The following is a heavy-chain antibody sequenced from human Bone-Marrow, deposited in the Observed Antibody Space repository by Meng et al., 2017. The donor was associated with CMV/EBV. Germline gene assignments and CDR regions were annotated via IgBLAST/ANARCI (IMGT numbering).Heavy chain of an antibody. CDR2: IKQDGSEK. D-gene: IGHD6-13*01. V-gene: IGHV3-7*01. CDR3: AKDPEPLSIAAAHAFDI. Sequence: GESLKISCAASGFTFSSYWMSWVRQAPGKGLEWVANIKQDGSEKYYVDSVKGRFTISRDNAKNSLYLQMNSLRAEDTAVYYCAKDPEPLSIAAAHAFDIWGQGTMVTVSS. CDR1: GFTFSSYW. J-gene: IGHJ3*02.